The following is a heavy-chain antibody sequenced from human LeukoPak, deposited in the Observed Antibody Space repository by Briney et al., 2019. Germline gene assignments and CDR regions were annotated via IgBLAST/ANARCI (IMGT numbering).Heavy chain of an antibody. CDR2: IRYDGSNK. CDR3: AKDSAVVVPAAIED. V-gene: IGHV3-30*02. CDR1: GFTFSSYG. Sequence: GGSLRLSCAASGFTFSSYGMHWVRQAPGKGLEWVAFIRYDGSNKYYADSVKGRFTISRDNSKNTLYLQMNSLRAEDTAVYYCAKDSAVVVPAAIEDWGQGTLVTVSS. D-gene: IGHD2-2*02. J-gene: IGHJ4*02.